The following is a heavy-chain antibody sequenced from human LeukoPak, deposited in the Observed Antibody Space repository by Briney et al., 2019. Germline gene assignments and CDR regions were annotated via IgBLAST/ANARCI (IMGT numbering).Heavy chain of an antibody. V-gene: IGHV5-51*01. J-gene: IGHJ3*02. CDR1: GYSSTSYW. D-gene: IGHD5-12*01. Sequence: GESLKISCKGSGYSSTSYWIGWVRQMLGKGLEWMGIIYPGDSDTRYSPSFQGQVTISADKSISTAYLQWSRLKASDTAMYYCARRRMVATSNDAFDIWGQGTMVTVSS. CDR3: ARRRMVATSNDAFDI. CDR2: IYPGDSDT.